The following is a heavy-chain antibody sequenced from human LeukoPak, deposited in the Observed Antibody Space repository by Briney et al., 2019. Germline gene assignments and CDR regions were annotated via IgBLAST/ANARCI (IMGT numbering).Heavy chain of an antibody. CDR2: ISAIGGST. CDR3: AKNSGSDSGYWFDP. J-gene: IGHJ5*02. D-gene: IGHD5-12*01. Sequence: AGGSLRLSCEASGFTFTTYAMSWVRQAPGKGLEWVSAISAIGGSTYYADSVKGRFTISRDNSKNTLYLQMNSLRAEDTAVYFCAKNSGSDSGYWFDPWGQGTLVTVSS. V-gene: IGHV3-23*01. CDR1: GFTFTTYA.